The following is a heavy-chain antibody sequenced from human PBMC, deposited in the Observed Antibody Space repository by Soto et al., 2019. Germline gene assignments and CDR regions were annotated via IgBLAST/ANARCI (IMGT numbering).Heavy chain of an antibody. V-gene: IGHV1-8*01. CDR2: MNPNSGNT. J-gene: IGHJ4*02. D-gene: IGHD2-15*01. CDR1: GYTFTSYD. Sequence: ASVKVSCKASGYTFTSYDINWVRQATGQGLEWMGWMNPNSGNTGYAQKFQGRVTMTRNTSISTAYMELSSLRSEDTAVYYCARYCSGGSCYPGNFDYWGQGTLVTVSS. CDR3: ARYCSGGSCYPGNFDY.